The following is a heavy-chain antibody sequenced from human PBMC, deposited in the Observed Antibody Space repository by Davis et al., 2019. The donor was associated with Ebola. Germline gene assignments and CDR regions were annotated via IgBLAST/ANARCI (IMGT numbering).Heavy chain of an antibody. J-gene: IGHJ3*01. V-gene: IGHV3-21*01. Sequence: GGSLRLSCAASGFTFSSYAMNWVRQAPGKGLEWVSSISSYSYYIYYANSLKGRFTISRDNAKNSLYLQMNSLRAEDTAVYHCVRGGYYDSSGYSHAAFDVWGQGTMVTVSP. CDR1: GFTFSSYA. D-gene: IGHD3-22*01. CDR3: VRGGYYDSSGYSHAAFDV. CDR2: ISSYSYYI.